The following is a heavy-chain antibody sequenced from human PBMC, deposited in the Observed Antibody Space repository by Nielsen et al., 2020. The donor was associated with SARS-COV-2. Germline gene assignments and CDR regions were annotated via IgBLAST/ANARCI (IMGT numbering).Heavy chain of an antibody. CDR2: IWYDGSNK. J-gene: IGHJ4*02. Sequence: GGSLRLSCAASGFTFSSYGTHWVRQAPGKGLEWVAVIWYDGSNKYYADSVKGRFTISRDNSKNTLYLQMNSLRAEDTAVYYCAKGPWYSSGWYHYYFDYWGQGTLVTVSS. CDR1: GFTFSSYG. D-gene: IGHD6-19*01. V-gene: IGHV3-30*02. CDR3: AKGPWYSSGWYHYYFDY.